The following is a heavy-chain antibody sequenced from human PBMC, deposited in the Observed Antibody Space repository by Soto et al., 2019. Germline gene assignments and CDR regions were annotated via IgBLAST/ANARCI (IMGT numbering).Heavy chain of an antibody. Sequence: SETLSLTCAVYGGSFSGYYWSWIRQPPGKGLEWIGEINHSGSTNYNPSLKSRVTISVDTSKNQFSLKLSSVTAADTAVYYCGRGAIWFGELATPSDAFDIWGQGTMVTVSS. D-gene: IGHD3-10*01. CDR2: INHSGST. V-gene: IGHV4-34*01. J-gene: IGHJ3*02. CDR1: GGSFSGYY. CDR3: GRGAIWFGELATPSDAFDI.